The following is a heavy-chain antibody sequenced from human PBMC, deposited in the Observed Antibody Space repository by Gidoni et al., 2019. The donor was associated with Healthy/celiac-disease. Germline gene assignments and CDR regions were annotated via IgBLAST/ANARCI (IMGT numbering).Heavy chain of an antibody. V-gene: IGHV3-15*07. Sequence: EVQLVESGGGLVKPGGSLRLSCAASGFTFSNAWMNWVRQAPGKGLEWVGRIKRKTDGGTTDYAAPVKGRFTISRDDSKNTLYLQMNSLKTEDTAVYYCTTEGATAMTRRDYYYYGMDVWGQGTTVTVSS. J-gene: IGHJ6*02. CDR3: TTEGATAMTRRDYYYYGMDV. CDR1: GFTFSNAW. CDR2: IKRKTDGGTT. D-gene: IGHD5-18*01.